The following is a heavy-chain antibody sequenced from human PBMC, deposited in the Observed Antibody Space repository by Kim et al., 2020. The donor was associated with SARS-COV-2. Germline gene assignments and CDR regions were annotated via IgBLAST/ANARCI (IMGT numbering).Heavy chain of an antibody. CDR3: ASEHMTSQDYYGMDV. V-gene: IGHV5-10-1*01. CDR2: IDPSDSYT. J-gene: IGHJ6*02. D-gene: IGHD2-21*01. Sequence: GESLKISCKGSGYSFTSYWISWVCQMPGKGLEWMGRIDPSDSYTNYIPSFQGHVTISADKSISTAYLQWSSLKASDTAMYYCASEHMTSQDYYGMDVWGQGTTVTVSS. CDR1: GYSFTSYW.